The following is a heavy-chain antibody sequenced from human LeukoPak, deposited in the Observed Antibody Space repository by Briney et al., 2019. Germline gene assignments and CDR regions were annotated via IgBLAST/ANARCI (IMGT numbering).Heavy chain of an antibody. CDR2: ISSSSSYI. CDR3: ARWGGGWEYYFDY. D-gene: IGHD6-19*01. Sequence: KPGGSLRLSCAASGFTFSSYSMNWVRQAPGKGLEWVSSISSSSSYIYYADSVKGRFTISRDNAKNSLYLQMNSLRAEDTAVYYCARWGGGWEYYFDYWGQGTLVTVSS. J-gene: IGHJ4*02. CDR1: GFTFSSYS. V-gene: IGHV3-21*01.